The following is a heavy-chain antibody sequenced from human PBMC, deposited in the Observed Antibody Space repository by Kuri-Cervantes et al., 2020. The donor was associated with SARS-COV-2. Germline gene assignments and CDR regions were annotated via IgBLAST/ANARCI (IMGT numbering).Heavy chain of an antibody. J-gene: IGHJ4*02. V-gene: IGHV1-3*01. CDR2: INAGNGNT. Sequence: ASVKVSCKASGYTFTSYAMHWVRQAPGQRLEWVGWINAGNGNTKDSQKFQGRVTITRDTSASTAYMELRSLRSEDTAVYYCARDRGDGYNHFDYWGQGTLVTVSS. CDR3: ARDRGDGYNHFDY. CDR1: GYTFTSYA. D-gene: IGHD5-24*01.